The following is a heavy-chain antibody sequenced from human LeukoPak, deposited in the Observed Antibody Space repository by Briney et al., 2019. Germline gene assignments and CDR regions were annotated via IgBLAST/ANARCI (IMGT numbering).Heavy chain of an antibody. CDR3: AREEDGYNYYFDY. J-gene: IGHJ4*02. Sequence: SETLSLTCTVSGYSISSGYYWGWTRQPPGKGLEWIGSIYHSGSTYYNPSLKSRVTISVDTSKNQFSLKLSSVTAADTAVYYCAREEDGYNYYFDYWGQGTLVTVSS. D-gene: IGHD5-24*01. CDR2: IYHSGST. CDR1: GYSISSGYY. V-gene: IGHV4-38-2*02.